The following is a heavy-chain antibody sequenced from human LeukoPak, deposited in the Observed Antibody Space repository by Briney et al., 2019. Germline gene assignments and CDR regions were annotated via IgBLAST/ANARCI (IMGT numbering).Heavy chain of an antibody. CDR1: GGSISNTDH. J-gene: IGHJ3*02. D-gene: IGHD6-19*01. Sequence: SETLSLTCAVCGGSISNTDHWNWVRQPPGTGLEWIGEMYHDGYTNYNPSLKSRVTMSVDKSKNHFSLKLTSVTAADTAVYYCARSRGAVAGWSFDIWGQGTVVTVSS. V-gene: IGHV4-4*02. CDR2: MYHDGYT. CDR3: ARSRGAVAGWSFDI.